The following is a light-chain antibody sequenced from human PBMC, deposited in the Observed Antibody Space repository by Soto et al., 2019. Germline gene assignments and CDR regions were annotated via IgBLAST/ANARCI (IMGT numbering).Light chain of an antibody. CDR1: QSVSSY. CDR2: DAS. J-gene: IGKJ4*01. V-gene: IGKV3-11*01. CDR3: QQYGSSPLT. Sequence: EIVLTQSPATLSLSPGERATLSCRASQSVSSYLAWYQQKPGQAPRLLIYDASNRATGIPARFSGSGSGTDFTLTISSLEPEDFALYYCQQYGSSPLTFGGGTRVEFK.